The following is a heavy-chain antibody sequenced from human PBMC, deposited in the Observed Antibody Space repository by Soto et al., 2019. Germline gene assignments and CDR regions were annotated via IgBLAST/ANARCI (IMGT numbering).Heavy chain of an antibody. V-gene: IGHV4-59*01. CDR2: IYYSGST. CDR1: GGSISSYY. Sequence: SETLSLTCTVSGGSISSYYWSWIRQPPGKGLEWIGYIYYSGSTNYNPSLKSRVTISVDTSKNQFSLKLSSVTAADTAVYYCATRYGGNFDYWGQGTLVTVSS. J-gene: IGHJ4*02. CDR3: ATRYGGNFDY. D-gene: IGHD3-16*01.